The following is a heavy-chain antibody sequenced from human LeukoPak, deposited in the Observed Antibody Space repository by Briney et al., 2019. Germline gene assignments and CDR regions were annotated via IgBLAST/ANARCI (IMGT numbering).Heavy chain of an antibody. V-gene: IGHV1-69*13. CDR2: IIPIFGTA. CDR1: GYTFTSYG. CDR3: ARDVVSFGVVISFDY. J-gene: IGHJ4*02. D-gene: IGHD3-3*01. Sequence: SVKVSCKASGYTFTSYGISWVRQAPGQGLEWMGGIIPIFGTANYAQKFQGRVTITADESTSTAYMELSSLRSEDTAVYYCARDVVSFGVVISFDYWGQGTLVTVSS.